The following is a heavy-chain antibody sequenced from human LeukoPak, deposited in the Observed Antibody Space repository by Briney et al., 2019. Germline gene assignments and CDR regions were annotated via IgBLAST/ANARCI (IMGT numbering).Heavy chain of an antibody. CDR2: ISSSSSTI. D-gene: IGHD3-22*01. V-gene: IGHV3-48*01. Sequence: GGSLRLSCAASGFTFSSYSMNWVRQAPGKGLEWVSYISSSSSTIYYADSVKGRFTISRDNAKNSLYLQMNSLRAEDTAVYYCARDQAGSGYHDAFDIWGQGTMVTVSS. CDR3: ARDQAGSGYHDAFDI. CDR1: GFTFSSYS. J-gene: IGHJ3*02.